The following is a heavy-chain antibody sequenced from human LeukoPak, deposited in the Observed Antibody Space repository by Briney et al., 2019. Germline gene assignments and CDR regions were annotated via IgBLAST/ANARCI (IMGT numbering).Heavy chain of an antibody. V-gene: IGHV4-34*01. CDR2: INNSGST. J-gene: IGHJ4*02. CDR3: ARPLTGN. CDR1: GGSFSGYY. Sequence: TLSLTCAVYGGSFSGYYWSWIRQPPGKGLEWIGEINNSGSTNYNPSLKSRVTISVDTSKNQFSLKLSSVTAADTAVYYCARPLTGNWGQGTLVTVSS. D-gene: IGHD1-1*01.